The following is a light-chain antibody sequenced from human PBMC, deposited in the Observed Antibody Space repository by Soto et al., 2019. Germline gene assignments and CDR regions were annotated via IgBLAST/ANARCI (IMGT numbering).Light chain of an antibody. Sequence: IQMTQAPSSLCASVTDRVTITCRASQDIKNDLGWYQQKPGKAPNLLIYAASRLQSGVPSRFSGSGSGTDFTLTISSLQPADFATYYCQQSYSTPFTFGPGTKVDIK. J-gene: IGKJ3*01. CDR1: QDIKND. V-gene: IGKV1-39*01. CDR3: QQSYSTPFT. CDR2: AAS.